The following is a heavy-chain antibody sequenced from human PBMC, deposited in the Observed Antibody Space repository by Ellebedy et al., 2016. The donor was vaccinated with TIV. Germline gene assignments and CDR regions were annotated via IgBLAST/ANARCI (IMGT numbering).Heavy chain of an antibody. D-gene: IGHD6-19*01. CDR1: GFSFTTEW. CDR3: ASVSGIGVPGGPDY. V-gene: IGHV3-7*01. CDR2: IKEDGGEK. Sequence: GESLKISCAASGFSFTTEWMNWVRRTPGRGLEWVATIKEDGGEKYYEDAVKGRFTISRDNDKNMLYLQMNSLSAEDTAVYYGASVSGIGVPGGPDYWGQGTLVTVSS. J-gene: IGHJ4*02.